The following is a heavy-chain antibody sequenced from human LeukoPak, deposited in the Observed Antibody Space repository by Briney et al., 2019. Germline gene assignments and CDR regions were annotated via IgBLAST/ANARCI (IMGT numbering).Heavy chain of an antibody. V-gene: IGHV1-69*02. D-gene: IGHD3-22*01. CDR2: IIPILGIA. CDR1: GYTFTGYY. J-gene: IGHJ4*02. Sequence: SVKVSCKASGYTFTGYYMHWVRQAPGQGLEWMGRIIPILGIANYAQKFQGRVTITADKSTSTAYMELSSLRSEDTAVYYCARTQDYYDSSGYPYYFDYWGQGTLVTVSS. CDR3: ARTQDYYDSSGYPYYFDY.